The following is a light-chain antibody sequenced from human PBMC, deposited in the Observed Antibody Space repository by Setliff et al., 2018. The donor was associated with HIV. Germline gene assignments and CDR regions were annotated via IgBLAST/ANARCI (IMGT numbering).Light chain of an antibody. J-gene: IGLJ3*02. CDR1: SSDVATYNY. V-gene: IGLV2-14*01. CDR3: SSYTTSSTWV. CDR2: EVR. Sequence: QSVLTQPASVSGSPGQSITISCIGTSSDVATYNYVSWYQQHPGKAPKLIIYEVRNRPSSVSNRFSGSRSGITASLTISGLQAEDEAEYYCSSYTTSSTWVFGGGT.